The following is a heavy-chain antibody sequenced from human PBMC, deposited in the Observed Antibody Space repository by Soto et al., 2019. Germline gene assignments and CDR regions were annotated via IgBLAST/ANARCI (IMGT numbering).Heavy chain of an antibody. CDR3: ARGGYCSSTSCYRNFDY. Sequence: SETLSLTCTVSGGSISSYYWSWIRQPPGKGLEWIGYIYYSGGTNYNPSLKSRVTISVDTSKNQFSLKLSSVTAADTAVYYCARGGYCSSTSCYRNFDYWGQGTLVTVSS. CDR2: IYYSGGT. CDR1: GGSISSYY. J-gene: IGHJ4*02. V-gene: IGHV4-59*01. D-gene: IGHD2-2*01.